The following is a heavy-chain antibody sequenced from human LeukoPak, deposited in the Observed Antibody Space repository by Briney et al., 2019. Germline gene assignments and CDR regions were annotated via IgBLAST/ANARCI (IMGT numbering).Heavy chain of an antibody. CDR1: GGSITNTSYF. J-gene: IGHJ4*02. CDR2: IFYSGTT. Sequence: PSETLSLTCTVSGGSITNTSYFWGWIRQPPGKGLEWIGSIFYSGTTYYNPSLKRRFTISVDTSKNQFSLTLSSVTAADTAVYYCARPGSVFGVFDYWGQGTLVTVSS. V-gene: IGHV4-39*01. CDR3: ARPGSVFGVFDY. D-gene: IGHD5/OR15-5a*01.